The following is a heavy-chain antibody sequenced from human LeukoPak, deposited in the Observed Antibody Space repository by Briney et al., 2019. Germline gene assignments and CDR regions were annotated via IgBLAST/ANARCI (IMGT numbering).Heavy chain of an antibody. CDR1: GGSISSYY. J-gene: IGHJ5*02. CDR3: ARGLLWFGELSGPKFDP. V-gene: IGHV4-34*01. CDR2: INHSGST. Sequence: SETLSLTCTVFGGSISSYYWSWIRQPPGKGLEWIGEINHSGSTNYNPSLKSRVTISVDTSKNQFSLKLSSVTAADTAVYYCARGLLWFGELSGPKFDPWGQGTLVTVSS. D-gene: IGHD3-10*01.